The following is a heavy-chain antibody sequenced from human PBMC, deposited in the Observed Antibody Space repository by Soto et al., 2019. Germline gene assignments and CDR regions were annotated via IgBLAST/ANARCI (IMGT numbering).Heavy chain of an antibody. Sequence: GSLRLSCAASGFTFSSYGMHWVRQPPGKGLEWIGYIYYSGSTNYNPSLKSPVTMSVDTSKNHFSLNLSSVTAADTAVYYCARSFTRYGSRSYSLWGQGTLVTVSS. D-gene: IGHD3-10*01. V-gene: IGHV4-59*01. CDR1: GFTFSSYG. CDR2: IYYSGST. CDR3: ARSFTRYGSRSYSL. J-gene: IGHJ4*02.